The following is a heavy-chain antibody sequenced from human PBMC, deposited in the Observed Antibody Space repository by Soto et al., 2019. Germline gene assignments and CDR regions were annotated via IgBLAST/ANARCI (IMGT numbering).Heavy chain of an antibody. D-gene: IGHD2-2*01. CDR2: ISWNSGSI. J-gene: IGHJ4*02. V-gene: IGHV3-9*01. CDR3: AKDMAPGYCSSTSCYAPFDY. CDR1: GFTFDDYA. Sequence: EVQLVESGGGLVQPGRSLRLSCAASGFTFDDYAMHWVRQAPGKGLEWVSGISWNSGSIGYADSVKGRFTISRDNAKNSLYLQMNSLRAEETALYYCAKDMAPGYCSSTSCYAPFDYWGQGTLVTVSS.